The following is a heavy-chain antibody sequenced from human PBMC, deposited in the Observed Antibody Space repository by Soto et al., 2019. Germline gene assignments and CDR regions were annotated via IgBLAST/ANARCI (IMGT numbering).Heavy chain of an antibody. D-gene: IGHD3-22*01. CDR2: VSYDGSKQ. V-gene: IGHV3-30-3*01. CDR1: GFTLSNYA. CDR3: ARDRVYYYANSGYYHCDY. Sequence: QVQLVESGGGVVQPGRSLRVSCAASGFTLSNYAMHWVRQAPGKGLEWVAVVSYDGSKQFYADSVEGRFTISRDSSKSTLYMHMHKLRDEDTAVYYSARDRVYYYANSGYYHCDYWGQGNLVTVSS. J-gene: IGHJ4*02.